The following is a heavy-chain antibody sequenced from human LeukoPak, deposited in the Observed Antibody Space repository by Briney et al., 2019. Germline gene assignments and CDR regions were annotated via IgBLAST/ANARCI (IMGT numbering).Heavy chain of an antibody. J-gene: IGHJ4*02. CDR3: ARRGYYDSSGYYVPGYFDY. V-gene: IGHV4-59*08. Sequence: SETLSLTCTVSGGSISSYYWSWIRQPPGKGLEWIGYIYYSGSTNYNPSLKSRVTISVDTSKNQFSLKLSSVTAADTAVYYCARRGYYDSSGYYVPGYFDYWGQGTLVTVSS. CDR2: IYYSGST. D-gene: IGHD3-22*01. CDR1: GGSISSYY.